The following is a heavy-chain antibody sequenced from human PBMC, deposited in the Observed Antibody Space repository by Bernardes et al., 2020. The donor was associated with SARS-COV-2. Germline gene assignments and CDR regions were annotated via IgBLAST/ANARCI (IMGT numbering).Heavy chain of an antibody. D-gene: IGHD3-10*01. J-gene: IGHJ4*02. CDR1: GFTFSTYW. CDR3: ARGAGSGPAYYFDF. V-gene: IGHV3-74*01. CDR2: INGDGTTT. Sequence: GSSLKVLCAASGFTFSTYWMHWVRQVPGKGLVWVSRINGDGTTTTYADSVKGRFTISRDNAKNTVYLQMNSLRAEDAAVYYCARGAGSGPAYYFDFWGRGTLVTVSS.